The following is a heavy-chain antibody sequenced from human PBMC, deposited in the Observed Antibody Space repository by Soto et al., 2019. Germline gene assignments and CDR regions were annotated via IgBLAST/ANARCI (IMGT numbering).Heavy chain of an antibody. CDR1: GGAISGYY. Sequence: PSETLSLTCTVSGGAISGYYWTWIRQTAGKGLEWIGRIYSSGGTKYNPSLKNRVDMSLDMSKNQLSLRLGSVTAADTAVYYCARGQRFSDSFDYWGQGSLVTVSS. CDR2: IYSSGGT. CDR3: ARGQRFSDSFDY. J-gene: IGHJ4*02. V-gene: IGHV4-4*07. D-gene: IGHD3-3*01.